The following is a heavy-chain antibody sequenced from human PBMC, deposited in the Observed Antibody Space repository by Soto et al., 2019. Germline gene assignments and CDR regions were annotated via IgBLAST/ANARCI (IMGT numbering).Heavy chain of an antibody. CDR3: ARTPNFDFWSGDGQDYYYYGMDG. V-gene: IGHV4-30-4*01. Sequence: SGTLSLTCTVSGGSISSGDYYWSWIRQPPGKGLEWIGYIYYSGSTYYNPSLKSRVTISVDTSKNQFSLKLSSVTAADTAVYYCARTPNFDFWSGDGQDYYYYGMDGCGQGTTVTVSS. J-gene: IGHJ6*02. D-gene: IGHD3-3*01. CDR1: GGSISSGDYY. CDR2: IYYSGST.